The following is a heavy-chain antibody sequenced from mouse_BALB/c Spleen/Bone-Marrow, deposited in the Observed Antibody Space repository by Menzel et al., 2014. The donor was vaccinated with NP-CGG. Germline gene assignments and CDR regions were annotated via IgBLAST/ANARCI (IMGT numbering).Heavy chain of an antibody. J-gene: IGHJ2*01. CDR1: GYVFSTYW. CDR2: IYPGDGDT. Sequence: QVQLQQSGAELVRPGSSVKISCESSGYVFSTYWINWVKQRPGQGLEWIGQIYPGDGDTDYNGKFKDKATLAADKSSNTAYMQLSSLTSEDSAVYFCARGGISVDYWGQGPTLTVSS. CDR3: ARGGISVDY. V-gene: IGHV1-80*01.